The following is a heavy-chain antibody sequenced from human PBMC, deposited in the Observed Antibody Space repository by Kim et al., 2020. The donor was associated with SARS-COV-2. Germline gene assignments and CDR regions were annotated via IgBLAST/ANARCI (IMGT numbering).Heavy chain of an antibody. CDR2: INTISGNP. V-gene: IGHV7-4-1*02. Sequence: ASVKVSYTTSGYSFNNYAMNWVRQAPGQGLEWMGWINTISGNPTYAQGFTGRFVFSLDTSVNTAYLHINNLKTEDTAVYYCARDYFGSGSPFDYWGQGTL. CDR3: ARDYFGSGSPFDY. CDR1: GYSFNNYA. D-gene: IGHD3-10*01. J-gene: IGHJ4*02.